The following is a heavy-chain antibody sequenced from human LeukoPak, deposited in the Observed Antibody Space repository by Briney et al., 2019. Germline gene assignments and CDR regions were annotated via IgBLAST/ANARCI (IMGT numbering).Heavy chain of an antibody. J-gene: IGHJ4*02. CDR3: AKGQTIAAFDY. Sequence: GGSLRLSCAASGFTFDDYAMHWVRQAPGKGLEWVSGISWNSGSIGYADSVKGRFTISRDNAKNSLYLQMNSLRAEDTALYYCAKGQTIAAFDYWGQGTLVTVSS. V-gene: IGHV3-9*01. CDR1: GFTFDDYA. CDR2: ISWNSGSI. D-gene: IGHD2-15*01.